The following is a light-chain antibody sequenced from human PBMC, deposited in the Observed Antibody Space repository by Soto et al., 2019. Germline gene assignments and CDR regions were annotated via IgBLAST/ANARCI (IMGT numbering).Light chain of an antibody. Sequence: QSVLTHPDSGSAALGEAITISCTGTNTDIGGYNYVSWYQQHPGKAPKLVIYDVTSRPSGIPNRFSGSKSGFTASLTISGLQAEDDAHSFCSSYRAYRTLEVFGTGTKVTVL. CDR3: SSYRAYRTLEV. V-gene: IGLV2-14*03. CDR2: DVT. J-gene: IGLJ1*01. CDR1: NTDIGGYNY.